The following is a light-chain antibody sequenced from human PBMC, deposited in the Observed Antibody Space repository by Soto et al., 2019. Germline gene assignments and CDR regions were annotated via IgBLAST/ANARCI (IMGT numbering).Light chain of an antibody. V-gene: IGLV2-14*01. CDR1: SSDIGGYNY. J-gene: IGLJ1*01. CDR2: EVR. Sequence: QSVLTQPASVSGSPGQSITISCTGTSSDIGGYNYVSWFQQHPGKAPKLMIYEVRNRPSGVSNRFSGSKSGNTASLTISGLQAEDETDYYCSSYTSNNNLVFGTGTKVTVL. CDR3: SSYTSNNNLV.